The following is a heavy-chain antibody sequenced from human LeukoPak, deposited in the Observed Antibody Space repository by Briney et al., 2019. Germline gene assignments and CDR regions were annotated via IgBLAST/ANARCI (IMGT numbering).Heavy chain of an antibody. CDR2: IYTSGST. D-gene: IGHD3-22*01. J-gene: IGHJ3*02. V-gene: IGHV4-61*02. Sequence: SETLSLTCTVSGGSISSSSYYWSWIRQPAGKGLEWIGRIYTSGSTNYNPSLKSRVTMSVDTSKNQFSLKLSSVTAADTAMYYCARVSHYYESSGYRAFDIWGQGTMVTVSS. CDR1: GGSISSSSYY. CDR3: ARVSHYYESSGYRAFDI.